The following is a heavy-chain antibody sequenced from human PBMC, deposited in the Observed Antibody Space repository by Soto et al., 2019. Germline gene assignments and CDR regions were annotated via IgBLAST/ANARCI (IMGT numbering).Heavy chain of an antibody. CDR3: ARIRRLGYCSGGSCYLLFDY. Sequence: QVTLKESGPVLVKPTEPLTLTCTVSGFSLSNARMGVSWIRQPPGKALEWLAHIFSNDEKSYSTSLKSRLTISKDTSKSQVVLTMTNMDPVDTATYYCARIRRLGYCSGGSCYLLFDYWGQGTLVTVSS. CDR2: IFSNDEK. V-gene: IGHV2-26*01. D-gene: IGHD2-15*01. CDR1: GFSLSNARMG. J-gene: IGHJ4*02.